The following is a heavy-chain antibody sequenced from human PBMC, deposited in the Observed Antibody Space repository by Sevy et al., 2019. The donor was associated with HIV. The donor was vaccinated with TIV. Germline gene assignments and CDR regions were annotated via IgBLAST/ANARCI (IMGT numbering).Heavy chain of an antibody. Sequence: SETLSLTCTVSGGSISSGTYYWTWIRQPAGKGLEWIGRIYTSGYTNYNPSLKRRVTISVDTSKNQFSLKLSSVTAADTAVYYCAREWPGAVAALHFDYWGQGTLVTDSS. CDR3: AREWPGAVAALHFDY. CDR2: IYTSGYT. CDR1: GGSISSGTYY. V-gene: IGHV4-61*02. D-gene: IGHD6-19*01. J-gene: IGHJ4*02.